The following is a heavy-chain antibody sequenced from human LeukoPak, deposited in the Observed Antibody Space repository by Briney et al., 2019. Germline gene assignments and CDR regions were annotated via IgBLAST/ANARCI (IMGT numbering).Heavy chain of an antibody. J-gene: IGHJ6*02. CDR3: AKLTYSSGWYGNGMDV. V-gene: IGHV3-23*01. D-gene: IGHD6-19*01. CDR1: GFTFSSYA. CDR2: ISGSGGST. Sequence: GGSPRLSCAASGFTFSSYAMSWVRQAPGKGLEWVSAISGSGGSTYYADSVKGRFTISRDNSKNTLYLQMNSLRAEDTAVYYCAKLTYSSGWYGNGMDVWGQGTTVTVSS.